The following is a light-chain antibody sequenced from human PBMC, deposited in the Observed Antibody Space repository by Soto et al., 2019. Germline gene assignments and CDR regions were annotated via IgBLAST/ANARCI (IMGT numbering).Light chain of an antibody. CDR2: MAS. J-gene: IGKJ1*01. Sequence: DIQMTQSPSTLSASVGDRVTITCRANQSIYTWLAWYQHKPGKAPKFLIYMASSLENGVPSRFSGSGSGTEFTLTISSLQLDDFATYVCQQYVKYPVTFGQGTKVEIK. V-gene: IGKV1-5*03. CDR1: QSIYTW. CDR3: QQYVKYPVT.